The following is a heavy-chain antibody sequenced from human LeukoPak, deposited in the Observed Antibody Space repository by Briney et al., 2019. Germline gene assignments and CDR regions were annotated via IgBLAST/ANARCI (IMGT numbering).Heavy chain of an antibody. CDR3: ARDTGGFDP. V-gene: IGHV3-11*01. CDR1: GFSVSNNY. Sequence: GGSLRLSCAASGFSVSNNYMNWIRQAPRKGLEWVSYISSSGSTIYYADSVKGRFTISRDNAKNSLYLQMNSLRAEDTAVYYCARDTGGFDPWGQGTLVTVSS. CDR2: ISSSGSTI. D-gene: IGHD7-27*01. J-gene: IGHJ5*02.